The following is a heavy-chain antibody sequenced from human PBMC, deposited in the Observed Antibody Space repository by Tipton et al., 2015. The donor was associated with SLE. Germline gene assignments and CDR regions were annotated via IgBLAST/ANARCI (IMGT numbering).Heavy chain of an antibody. D-gene: IGHD3-3*01. CDR1: GYSISSAYS. CDR3: ARGSPSTIFGGAFDI. Sequence: TLSLTCVVSGYSISSAYSWGWIRQPPGKGLEWIGTVYHSGSTHYNPSLKSRVTISVDTSKNQFPLKLTSVTAADTAVYYCARGSPSTIFGGAFDIWGRGTVVTVSS. CDR2: VYHSGST. V-gene: IGHV4-38-2*01. J-gene: IGHJ3*02.